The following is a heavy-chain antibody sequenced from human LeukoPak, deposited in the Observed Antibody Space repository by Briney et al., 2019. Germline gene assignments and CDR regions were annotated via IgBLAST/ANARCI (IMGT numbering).Heavy chain of an antibody. CDR1: GGPISSYY. D-gene: IGHD5-18*01. Sequence: PSETLSLTCTVSGGPISSYYWSWIRQPPGKGLEWIGYIYYSGSTNYNPSLKSRVTISVDTSKNQFSLKLSSVTAADTAVYYCAGVGVPRGYSYGQLDYWGQGTLVTVSS. CDR2: IYYSGST. CDR3: AGVGVPRGYSYGQLDY. V-gene: IGHV4-59*01. J-gene: IGHJ4*02.